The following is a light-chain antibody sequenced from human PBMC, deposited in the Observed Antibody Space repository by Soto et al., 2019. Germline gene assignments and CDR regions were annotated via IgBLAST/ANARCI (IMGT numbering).Light chain of an antibody. Sequence: EIVLTQSPGTLSLSPGERATLSCRASQSVSSSYLAWYQQKPGQAPRLLIYGASSRATGIPDRFSGSGSGTDFTLTISRLEPEDFAVYYCQQYGSSPTWTFRQGTKVEIK. CDR2: GAS. J-gene: IGKJ1*01. V-gene: IGKV3-20*01. CDR3: QQYGSSPTWT. CDR1: QSVSSSY.